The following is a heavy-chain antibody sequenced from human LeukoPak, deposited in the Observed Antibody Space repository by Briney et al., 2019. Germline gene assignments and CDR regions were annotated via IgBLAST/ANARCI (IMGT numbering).Heavy chain of an antibody. Sequence: ASVKVSCKASGYTFTGYYMHWVRQAPGQGLEWMGRIDPKSGDTNYAQKFQGRVTMTRDTSISTAYMEVTRLGFDDTAEYYCARDTAPFRWNYGMDVWGQGTTVTVSS. J-gene: IGHJ6*02. V-gene: IGHV1-2*06. CDR1: GYTFTGYY. CDR2: IDPKSGDT. D-gene: IGHD5-18*01. CDR3: ARDTAPFRWNYGMDV.